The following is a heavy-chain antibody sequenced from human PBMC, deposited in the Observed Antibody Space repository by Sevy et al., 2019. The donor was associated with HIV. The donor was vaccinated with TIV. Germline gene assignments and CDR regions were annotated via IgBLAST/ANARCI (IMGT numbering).Heavy chain of an antibody. J-gene: IGHJ4*02. Sequence: GGSLRLSCAASGFSFSHYWMHWVRQAPGKELEWVANIKQEESEKYYVASVKGRFTISRDNAKNSVYLQMNSLIPEDTAIYYCARGNNGSFDYWGQGTLVTVSS. CDR1: GFSFSHYW. CDR3: ARGNNGSFDY. CDR2: IKQEESEK. V-gene: IGHV3-7*04. D-gene: IGHD2-8*01.